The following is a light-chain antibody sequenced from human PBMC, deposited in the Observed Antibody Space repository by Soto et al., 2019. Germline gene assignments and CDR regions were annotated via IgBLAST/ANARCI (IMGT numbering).Light chain of an antibody. V-gene: IGKV3-20*01. CDR3: QPYGSSPYT. Sequence: EIVLTQSPGTLSLSPGEIATLSCRASQSVSSSYLAWYQQKPGQAPRLLIYGASSRATGVPDRFSGSGSGTDFTLTIRRLEPEDFGVYYCQPYGSSPYTFGQGTKLEIK. J-gene: IGKJ2*01. CDR1: QSVSSSY. CDR2: GAS.